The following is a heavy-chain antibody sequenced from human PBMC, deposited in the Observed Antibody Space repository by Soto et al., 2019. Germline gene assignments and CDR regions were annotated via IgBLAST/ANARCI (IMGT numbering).Heavy chain of an antibody. CDR1: GFTFSSYA. J-gene: IGHJ6*02. CDR2: ISGSGGST. Sequence: VGSLRLSCAASGFTFSSYAMSWVRQAPGKGLEWVSAISGSGGSTYYADSVKGRFTISRDNSKNTLYLQMNSLRAEDTAVYSCAKEIVVVTDPSWGYYGMDVWGQGTTVTVSS. D-gene: IGHD2-21*02. CDR3: AKEIVVVTDPSWGYYGMDV. V-gene: IGHV3-23*01.